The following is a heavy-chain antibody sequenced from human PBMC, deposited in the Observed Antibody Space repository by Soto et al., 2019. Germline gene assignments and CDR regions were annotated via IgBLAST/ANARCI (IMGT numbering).Heavy chain of an antibody. V-gene: IGHV3-7*01. CDR2: IKPDGSER. Sequence: GGSLRLSCAASGFTFSSYWMSWVRQAPGKGLEWVANIKPDGSERYYVGSVRGRFTISRDNARNSLYLQMNSLRAEDTAVYYCARDEARPLGYWGQGTLVTVSS. CDR1: GFTFSSYW. D-gene: IGHD6-6*01. J-gene: IGHJ4*02. CDR3: ARDEARPLGY.